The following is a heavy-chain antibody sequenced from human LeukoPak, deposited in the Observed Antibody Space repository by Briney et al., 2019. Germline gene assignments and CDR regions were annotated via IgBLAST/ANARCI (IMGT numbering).Heavy chain of an antibody. D-gene: IGHD6-6*01. Sequence: SETLSLTCTVSGGSISSSSYHGGWIRQPPGKGLEWIGTIYYTGTTYYNPSLKSRVTISVDTSKNQLSLTLNSVTAADTAVYYCAIYSNSAAGYWGQGALVTVSS. J-gene: IGHJ4*02. CDR1: GGSISSSSYH. CDR2: IYYTGTT. CDR3: AIYSNSAAGY. V-gene: IGHV4-39*01.